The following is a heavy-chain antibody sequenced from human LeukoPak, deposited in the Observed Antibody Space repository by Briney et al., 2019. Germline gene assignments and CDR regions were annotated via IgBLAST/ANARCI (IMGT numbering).Heavy chain of an antibody. Sequence: SETLSLTCTLSGGSISTDYWNWVRQPPGKGLEWIGYIDYSGSTNYNPSLKSRVTISVDTSKNQFSLKLSSVTAADTAVYYCARENRGSYYDIFDGWGQGTMVTVSS. J-gene: IGHJ3*01. CDR3: ARENRGSYYDIFDG. V-gene: IGHV4-59*12. D-gene: IGHD3-9*01. CDR1: GGSISTDY. CDR2: IDYSGST.